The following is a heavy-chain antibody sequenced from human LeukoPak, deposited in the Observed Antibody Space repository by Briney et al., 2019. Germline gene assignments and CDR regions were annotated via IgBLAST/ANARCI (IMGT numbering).Heavy chain of an antibody. CDR1: GGSISSYY. D-gene: IGHD6-19*01. Sequence: SETLSLTCTVSGGSISSYYWSWIRQPPGKGLEWIGYIYYSGSTYYNPSLKSRVTISVDTSKNQFSLKLSSVTAADTAVYYCARESIAVDSYDYWGQGTLVTVSS. V-gene: IGHV4-59*12. CDR2: IYYSGST. CDR3: ARESIAVDSYDY. J-gene: IGHJ4*02.